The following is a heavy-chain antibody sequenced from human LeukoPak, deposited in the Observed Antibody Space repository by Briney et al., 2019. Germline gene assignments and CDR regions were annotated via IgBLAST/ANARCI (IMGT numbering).Heavy chain of an antibody. Sequence: GASVKVSCKASGFTFINYYMHWVRQAPGQGLEWLGIINLSGGSTHYPQKFQDRVTMTRDTSTSTVYMELSSLRSEDTAVYYCARGHGLGSSWYWFDPWGQGTLVTVSS. D-gene: IGHD6-13*01. CDR3: ARGHGLGSSWYWFDP. CDR2: INLSGGST. V-gene: IGHV1-46*01. J-gene: IGHJ5*02. CDR1: GFTFINYY.